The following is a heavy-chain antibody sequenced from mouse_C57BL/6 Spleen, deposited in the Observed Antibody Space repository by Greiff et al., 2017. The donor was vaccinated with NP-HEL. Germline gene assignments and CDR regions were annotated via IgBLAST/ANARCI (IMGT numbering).Heavy chain of an antibody. J-gene: IGHJ2*01. CDR3: ARGAGREVDY. CDR2: IYPRSGNT. V-gene: IGHV1-81*01. Sequence: VKLVESGAELARPGASVKLSCKASGYTFTSYGISWVKQRTGQGLEWIGEIYPRSGNTYYNEKFKGKATLTADKSSSTAYMELRSLTSEDSAVYFCARGAGREVDYWGQGTTLTVSS. D-gene: IGHD3-3*01. CDR1: GYTFTSYG.